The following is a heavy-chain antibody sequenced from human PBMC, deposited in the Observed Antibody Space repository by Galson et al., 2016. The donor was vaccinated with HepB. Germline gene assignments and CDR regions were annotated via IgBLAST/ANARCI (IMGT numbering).Heavy chain of an antibody. V-gene: IGHV5-51*01. CDR1: GYDFPTFW. J-gene: IGHJ4*02. Sequence: QSGAEVKKPGESLRISCKGSGYDFPTFWLGWVRQLPGQGLEWMGIIYPEDSDTRYSPSFQGQVTMSVDKSINTAYLQWSSLKASDTAIYYCARRTVGYYKGASDYWGQGTLVTVSS. CDR2: IYPEDSDT. D-gene: IGHD1-26*01. CDR3: ARRTVGYYKGASDY.